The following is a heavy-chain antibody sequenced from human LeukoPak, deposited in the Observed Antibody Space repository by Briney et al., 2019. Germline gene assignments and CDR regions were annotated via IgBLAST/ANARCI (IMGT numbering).Heavy chain of an antibody. V-gene: IGHV4-4*02. D-gene: IGHD2-15*01. J-gene: IGHJ4*02. CDR3: ARRIWDRDYYFDY. CDR1: GGSISSSNW. CDR2: IYHSGST. Sequence: SETLSLTCAVSGGSISSSNWWSWVRQPPGKGLEWIGEIYHSGSTNYNPSLKSRVTISVDKSKNQFSLKLSSVTAADTAVYYCARRIWDRDYYFDYWGQGILVTVSS.